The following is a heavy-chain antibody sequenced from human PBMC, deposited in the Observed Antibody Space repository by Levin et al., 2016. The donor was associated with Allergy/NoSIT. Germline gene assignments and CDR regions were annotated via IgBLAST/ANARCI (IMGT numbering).Heavy chain of an antibody. CDR3: ARHYSSSLYYYYYMDV. J-gene: IGHJ6*03. CDR2: IDPSDSYT. CDR1: GYSFTSYW. V-gene: IGHV5-10-1*01. D-gene: IGHD6-6*01. Sequence: GESLKISCKGSGYSFTSYWISWVRQMPGKGLEWMGRIDPSDSYTNYGPSFQGHVTISADKSISTAYLQWSSLKASDTAMYYCARHYSSSLYYYYYMDVWGRGTTVTVSS.